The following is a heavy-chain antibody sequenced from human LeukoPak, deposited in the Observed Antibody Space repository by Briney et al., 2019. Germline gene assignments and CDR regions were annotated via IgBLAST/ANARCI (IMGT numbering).Heavy chain of an antibody. CDR3: ARTAVGGKTTRWYFDL. D-gene: IGHD6-19*01. Sequence: SETLSLTCAVSGYSISSGSAYYWGWIRQPPGKGLEGIGSIYHSGSTYYNPSLKSRVTISVDTSKTPFSLKLSAVTAADTAVYYYARTAVGGKTTRWYFDLWGRGTLVTVSS. CDR1: GYSISSGSAYY. CDR2: IYHSGST. V-gene: IGHV4-38-2*01. J-gene: IGHJ2*01.